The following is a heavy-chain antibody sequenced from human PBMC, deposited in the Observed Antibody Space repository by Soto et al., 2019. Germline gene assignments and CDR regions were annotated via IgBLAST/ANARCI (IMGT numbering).Heavy chain of an antibody. CDR1: GYTFTSYY. V-gene: IGHV1-46*01. D-gene: IGHD3-3*01. Sequence: ASVKVSCKASGYTFTSYYMHWVRQAPGQGLEWMGIINPSGGSTSYAQKFQGRVTMTRDTSTSTVYMELSSLRSEDTAVYYCAREPITIFVSSANSYYYGMDVWGQGTTVTVSS. J-gene: IGHJ6*02. CDR2: INPSGGST. CDR3: AREPITIFVSSANSYYYGMDV.